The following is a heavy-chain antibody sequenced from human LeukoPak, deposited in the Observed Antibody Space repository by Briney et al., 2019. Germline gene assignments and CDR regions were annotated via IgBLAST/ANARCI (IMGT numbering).Heavy chain of an antibody. CDR2: IGTAGDT. J-gene: IGHJ6*03. D-gene: IGHD3-22*01. CDR1: GFTFSSYD. CDR3: ARESSGYTSRYMDV. V-gene: IGHV3-13*01. Sequence: GGSLRLSCAASGFTFSSYDMHWVRQATGKGLEWVSAIGTAGDTYYPGSVKGRFTISRENAKNSLYLQMNSLRAGDTAVYYCARESSGYTSRYMDVWGKGTTLAVSS.